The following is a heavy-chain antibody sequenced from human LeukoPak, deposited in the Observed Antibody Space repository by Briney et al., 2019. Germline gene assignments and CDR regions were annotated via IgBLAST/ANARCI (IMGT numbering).Heavy chain of an antibody. J-gene: IGHJ4*02. Sequence: SVKVSCKASGGIFSSYVINWVRQAPGQGLEWMGGIIPMFGTANYAQKFQDRVTFTADKSTSTDYMELSSLRSEDTAVYYCASPNYYDTSGYFDYWGQGTLVTVSS. D-gene: IGHD3-22*01. V-gene: IGHV1-69*06. CDR1: GGIFSSYV. CDR3: ASPNYYDTSGYFDY. CDR2: IIPMFGTA.